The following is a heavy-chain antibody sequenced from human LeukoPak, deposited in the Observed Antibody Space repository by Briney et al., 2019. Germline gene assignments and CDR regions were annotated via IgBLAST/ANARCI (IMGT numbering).Heavy chain of an antibody. CDR3: VKRVYTSVSFDC. V-gene: IGHV3-30*18. CDR1: GFTFSNYG. D-gene: IGHD6-19*01. Sequence: GGSLRLSCAASGFTFSNYGMHWVRQTPGKGLEWVAVISYDGSDKYYVDSVKGRFTISRDNSKNTLYLQMNSLRAGDTALYYCVKRVYTSVSFDCWGQGTLVTVSS. J-gene: IGHJ4*02. CDR2: ISYDGSDK.